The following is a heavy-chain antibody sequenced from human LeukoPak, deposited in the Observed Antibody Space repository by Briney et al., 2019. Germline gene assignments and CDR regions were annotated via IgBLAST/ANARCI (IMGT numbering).Heavy chain of an antibody. D-gene: IGHD3-22*01. CDR3: AKGSSGYFFDL. J-gene: IGHJ4*02. CDR2: ISNDGGGT. Sequence: GGSLRLSCAASGFPFSSYAMTWVRQAPGKGLEWVSAISNDGGGTTYADFVKGRFSVSRDNSKNTLFLQMNSLRAEDTALYYCAKGSSGYFFDLWGQGTLVTVSS. V-gene: IGHV3-23*01. CDR1: GFPFSSYA.